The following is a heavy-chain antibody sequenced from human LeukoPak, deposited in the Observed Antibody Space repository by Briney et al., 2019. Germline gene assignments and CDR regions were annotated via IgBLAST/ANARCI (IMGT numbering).Heavy chain of an antibody. CDR3: ARNSGYWWRWTVYYYMDV. J-gene: IGHJ6*03. Sequence: PGGSLRLSCAASGFTFSSYGMHWVRQAPGKGLEWVAVIWYDGSNKYYADSVKGRFTISRDNSKNTLYLQMNSLRAEDTAVYYCARNSGYWWRWTVYYYMDVWGKGTTVTVSS. D-gene: IGHD2-8*02. CDR2: IWYDGSNK. CDR1: GFTFSSYG. V-gene: IGHV3-33*01.